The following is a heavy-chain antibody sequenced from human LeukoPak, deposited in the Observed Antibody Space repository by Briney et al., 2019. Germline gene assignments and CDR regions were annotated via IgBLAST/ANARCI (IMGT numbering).Heavy chain of an antibody. CDR2: INPNSGGT. Sequence: ASVKVSCKASGYTFTGYYMHWVRQAPGQGLEWMGWINPNSGGTNYAQKFQGRVTMTRDTSISTAYMELSRLRSDDTAVYYCAREGYGGNGRIDYWGQGTLVTVSS. CDR3: AREGYGGNGRIDY. J-gene: IGHJ4*02. D-gene: IGHD4-23*01. CDR1: GYTFTGYY. V-gene: IGHV1-2*02.